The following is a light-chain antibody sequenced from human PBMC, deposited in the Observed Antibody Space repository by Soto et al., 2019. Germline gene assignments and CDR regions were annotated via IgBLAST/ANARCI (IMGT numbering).Light chain of an antibody. CDR3: ATWDDRPNVFYV. Sequence: QSVLTQPPSASGTPGQRVTISCSGSSSNIGDNNVNWYQKLPGTAPKLLIFANDQRPSGVPARFSGYKSGTSASRAISGLQSEDEADYYCATWDDRPNVFYVFGTGTKLTVL. CDR1: SSNIGDNN. CDR2: AND. V-gene: IGLV1-44*01. J-gene: IGLJ1*01.